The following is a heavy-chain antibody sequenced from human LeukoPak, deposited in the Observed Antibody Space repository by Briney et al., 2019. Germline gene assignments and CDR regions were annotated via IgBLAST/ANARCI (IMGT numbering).Heavy chain of an antibody. CDR3: ARGGLWGYSNYVPLEFDY. V-gene: IGHV4-34*01. Sequence: SETLSLTCAVYGGSFSGYYWSWIRQPPGKGLEWIGEINHSGSTNYNPSLKSRVTISVDTSKNQFSLKLSSATAADTAVYYCARGGLWGYSNYVPLEFDYWGQGTLVTVSS. J-gene: IGHJ4*02. CDR1: GGSFSGYY. D-gene: IGHD4-11*01. CDR2: INHSGST.